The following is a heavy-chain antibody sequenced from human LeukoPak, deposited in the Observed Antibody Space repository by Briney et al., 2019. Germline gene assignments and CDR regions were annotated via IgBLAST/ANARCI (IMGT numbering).Heavy chain of an antibody. CDR3: ARAGDHDP. V-gene: IGHV3-11*04. J-gene: IGHJ5*02. Sequence: LSLTCAVSGYSISSGYYWGWIRPPPGKGLEWVSYISSSSSTIYYADSVEGRFTISRDNAKNSLYLQMNSLRAEDTAVYYCARAGDHDPWGQGTLVTVSS. CDR1: GYSISSGYY. CDR2: ISSSSSTI. D-gene: IGHD4-17*01.